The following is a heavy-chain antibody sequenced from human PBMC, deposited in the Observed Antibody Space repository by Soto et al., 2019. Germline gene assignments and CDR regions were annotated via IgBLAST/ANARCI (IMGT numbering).Heavy chain of an antibody. J-gene: IGHJ3*02. CDR3: ARDTINCSGGSCYPTSAFDI. CDR2: ISYDGSNK. Sequence: GGSLRLSCAASGFTFSSYAMHWVRQAPGKGLEWVAVISYDGSNKYYADSVKGRFTISRDNSKNTLYLQMNSLRAEDTAVYYCARDTINCSGGSCYPTSAFDIWGQGTMVTVSS. D-gene: IGHD2-15*01. CDR1: GFTFSSYA. V-gene: IGHV3-30-3*01.